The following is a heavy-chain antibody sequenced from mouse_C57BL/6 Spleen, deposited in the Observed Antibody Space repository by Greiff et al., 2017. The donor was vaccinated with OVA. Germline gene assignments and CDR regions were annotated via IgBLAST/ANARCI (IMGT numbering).Heavy chain of an antibody. V-gene: IGHV1-82*01. J-gene: IGHJ4*01. CDR2: IYPGDGDT. Sequence: VKLVESGPELVKPGASVKISCKASGYAFSSSWMNWVKQRPGKGLEWIGRIYPGDGDTNYNGKFKGKATLTADKSSSTAYMQLSSLTSEDSAVYFCARCNGNYDAMDYWGQGTSVTVSS. D-gene: IGHD2-1*01. CDR1: GYAFSSSW. CDR3: ARCNGNYDAMDY.